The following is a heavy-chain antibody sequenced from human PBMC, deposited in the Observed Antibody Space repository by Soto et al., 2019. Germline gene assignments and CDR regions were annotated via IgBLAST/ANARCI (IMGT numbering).Heavy chain of an antibody. Sequence: EVQLVESGGGLVQPGGSLRLSCTASGFTFSSYSINWVRQAPGQGLEWISYISSTSATIYYAESVRGRFTVSRDNAKNSVYLQMNSLRAEDTDVYFCARAKSLEYNWFDTWGQGTPVTVSS. J-gene: IGHJ5*02. V-gene: IGHV3-48*01. CDR3: ARAKSLEYNWFDT. CDR1: GFTFSSYS. CDR2: ISSTSATI.